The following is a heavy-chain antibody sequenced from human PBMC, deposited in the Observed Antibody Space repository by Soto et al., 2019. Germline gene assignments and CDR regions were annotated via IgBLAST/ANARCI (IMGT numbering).Heavy chain of an antibody. CDR3: AKDPLWGWMTTVTTVVY. V-gene: IGHV3-23*01. Sequence: EVQLLESGGGLVQPGGSLRLSCAASGFTFSSYAMSWVRQAPGKGLEWVSAISGSGGSTYYADSVKGRFTISRDNSKNTLYLQMNSLRVEDTAVYYCAKDPLWGWMTTVTTVVYWGQGTLVTVSS. D-gene: IGHD4-17*01. J-gene: IGHJ4*02. CDR2: ISGSGGST. CDR1: GFTFSSYA.